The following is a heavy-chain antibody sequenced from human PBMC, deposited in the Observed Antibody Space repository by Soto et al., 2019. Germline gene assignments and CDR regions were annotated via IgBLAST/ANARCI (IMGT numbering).Heavy chain of an antibody. CDR3: ASRLVDSATGYFDH. D-gene: IGHD6-25*01. Sequence: QLQLQESGSGLLKSAQTLSLTCAVSGGSIVNGNYSWTWIRQPPVKALEWIGHIYHSGSTYFNPSLTSRVTLSVDRSKNHFSLNMRSVTAADTAVSYCASRLVDSATGYFDHWGQGTLVTVSS. J-gene: IGHJ4*02. CDR2: IYHSGST. V-gene: IGHV4-30-2*01. CDR1: GGSIVNGNYS.